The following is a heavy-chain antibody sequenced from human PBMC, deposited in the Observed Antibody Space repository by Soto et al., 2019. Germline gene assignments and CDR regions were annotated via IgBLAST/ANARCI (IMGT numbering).Heavy chain of an antibody. CDR2: IWYDGSNK. Sequence: GESLKISCAASGFTFSSYGMHWVRQAPGKGLEWVAVIWYDGSNKYYADSVKGRFTISRDNSKNTLYLQMNSLRAEDTAVYYCARDLIAAIPSGYFDYWGQGTLVTVSS. CDR1: GFTFSSYG. V-gene: IGHV3-33*01. D-gene: IGHD6-25*01. CDR3: ARDLIAAIPSGYFDY. J-gene: IGHJ4*02.